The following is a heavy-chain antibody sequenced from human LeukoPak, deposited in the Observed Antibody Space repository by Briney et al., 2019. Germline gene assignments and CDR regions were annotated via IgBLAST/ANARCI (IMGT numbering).Heavy chain of an antibody. Sequence: SGGSLRLSCAASGFTFSSYSMNWVRQAPGKGLEWVSYISSSSSTIYYADSVKGRFTISRDNAKNSLYLQMNSLRAEDTAVYYCAKIPRMAGDAFDIWGQGTVVTVSS. CDR1: GFTFSSYS. V-gene: IGHV3-48*01. CDR2: ISSSSSTI. D-gene: IGHD2-21*01. J-gene: IGHJ3*02. CDR3: AKIPRMAGDAFDI.